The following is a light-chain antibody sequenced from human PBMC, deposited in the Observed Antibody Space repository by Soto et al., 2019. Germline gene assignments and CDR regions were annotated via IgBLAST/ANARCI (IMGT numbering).Light chain of an antibody. CDR3: QRYGSSPSWT. J-gene: IGKJ1*01. V-gene: IGKV3-20*01. CDR2: GAS. CDR1: QSVSTSY. Sequence: VVTQSRCTLSLSPGPRPTLFCRASQSVSTSYLAWYQQKPAQAPRLXFYGASSRATGIPDRFSGSGSGTDFTLTINRLEPEDFAVYYCQRYGSSPSWTFGQGTKVDIK.